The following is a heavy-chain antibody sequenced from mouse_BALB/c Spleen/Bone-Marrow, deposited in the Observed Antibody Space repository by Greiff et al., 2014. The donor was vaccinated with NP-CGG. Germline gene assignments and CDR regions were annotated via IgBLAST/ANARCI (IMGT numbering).Heavy chain of an antibody. CDR1: GFTFSYFG. Sequence: EVQGVESGGGLVQPGGSRKLPCAASGFTFSYFGMHWVRQAPEKGLEWVAFISSGSSAIYYADTVKGRFTISRDNPKNTLFLQMTSLRSEDTAMYYCARGNVNLLFDYWGQGTTLTVSS. J-gene: IGHJ2*01. D-gene: IGHD2-1*01. V-gene: IGHV5-17*02. CDR2: ISSGSSAI. CDR3: ARGNVNLLFDY.